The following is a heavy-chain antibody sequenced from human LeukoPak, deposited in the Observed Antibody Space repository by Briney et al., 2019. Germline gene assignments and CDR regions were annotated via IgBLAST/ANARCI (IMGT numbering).Heavy chain of an antibody. D-gene: IGHD3-10*01. CDR3: ARDALGSYDY. V-gene: IGHV3-11*01. J-gene: IGHJ4*02. CDR1: GFALSDFY. CDR2: ISNSGSTL. Sequence: GGSLRLSCAASGFALSDFYMFWIRQAPGKGLEWISYISNSGSTLYYADSVKGRFTISRDNDKNLLYLQMNSLRADDTAVYYCARDALGSYDYWGQGTLVTVSS.